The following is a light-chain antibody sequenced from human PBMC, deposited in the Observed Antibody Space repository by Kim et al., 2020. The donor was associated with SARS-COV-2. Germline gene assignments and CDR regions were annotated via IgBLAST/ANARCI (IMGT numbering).Light chain of an antibody. J-gene: IGKJ4*01. CDR1: QSVGNY. V-gene: IGKV3-11*01. Sequence: SPGERATLSCRASQSVGNYLVWYQQKCGQAPRLLIYAATNRAAGIPARFSGSGSGTDFTLTISSLEPEDFAVYYCQERSNWPALTYGGGTKVDIK. CDR2: AAT. CDR3: QERSNWPALT.